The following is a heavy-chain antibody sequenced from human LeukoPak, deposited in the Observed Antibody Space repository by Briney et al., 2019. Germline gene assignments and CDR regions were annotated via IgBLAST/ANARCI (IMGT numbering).Heavy chain of an antibody. CDR3: AREGLDY. J-gene: IGHJ4*02. CDR2: MNPNSGNS. Sequence: ASVKVSCKASGYTFTNYDINCVRQATGQGLEWMGYMNPNSGNSAYAQKFQGRVTITTDASISTAYMELSGLTSEDTALYSCAREGLDYWGQGTLVTVSS. V-gene: IGHV1-8*03. CDR1: GYTFTNYD.